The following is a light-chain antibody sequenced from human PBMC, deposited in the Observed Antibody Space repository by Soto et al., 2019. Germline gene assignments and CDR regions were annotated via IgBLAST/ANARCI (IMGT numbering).Light chain of an antibody. CDR3: QQYGSSPLT. J-gene: IGKJ4*01. V-gene: IGKV3-20*01. CDR2: GAS. Sequence: EIVFTQAPGTLSLSPGERATLSCRASQSVSSSYLAWYQQKPGQAPRLLISGASSRATGIPDRFSGSGSGRDFTLTISRLEPEDFAVYYCQQYGSSPLTFGGGTKVDIK. CDR1: QSVSSSY.